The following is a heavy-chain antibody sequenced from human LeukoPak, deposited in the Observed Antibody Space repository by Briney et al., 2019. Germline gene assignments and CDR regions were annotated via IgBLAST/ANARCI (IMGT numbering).Heavy chain of an antibody. V-gene: IGHV4-31*03. CDR2: IYYSGST. D-gene: IGHD3-10*01. CDR1: GGSVSSGSYY. J-gene: IGHJ4*02. CDR3: ARLRIRGVTKSFDY. Sequence: PSETLSLTCTVSGGSVSSGSYYWSWIRQPPGKGLEWIGYIYYSGSTYYNPSLKSRVTISVDTSKNQFSLKLSSVTAADTAVYYCARLRIRGVTKSFDYWGQGTLVTVSS.